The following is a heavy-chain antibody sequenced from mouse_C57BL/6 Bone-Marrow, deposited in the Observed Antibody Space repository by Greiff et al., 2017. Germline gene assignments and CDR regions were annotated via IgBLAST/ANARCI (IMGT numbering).Heavy chain of an antibody. Sequence: QVQLQQSGPELVKPGASVKISCKASGYAFSSSWMNWVKQRPGKGLEWIGRIYPGDGDTNYNGKFKGKATLTADKSSSTAYMQLSSLTSEDSAVYFCASLSTTARDYFDYWGQGTTLTVSS. CDR1: GYAFSSSW. CDR3: ASLSTTARDYFDY. D-gene: IGHD1-1*01. CDR2: IYPGDGDT. V-gene: IGHV1-82*01. J-gene: IGHJ2*01.